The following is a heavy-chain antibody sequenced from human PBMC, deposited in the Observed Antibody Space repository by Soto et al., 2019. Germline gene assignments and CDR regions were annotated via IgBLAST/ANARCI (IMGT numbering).Heavy chain of an antibody. CDR1: GFTVSIFG. V-gene: IGHV3-64D*06. Sequence: GALIVSCSDSGFTVSIFGMHWVRQAPGKGLEHVSTLSSNGIGTYYADSVKGRFTFSRDTSKNTLYLQMSSLRTEDTAVYYCVKDMGQAAVGIRYPYGLDVWGLGTTVTV. CDR3: VKDMGQAAVGIRYPYGLDV. D-gene: IGHD6-13*01. CDR2: LSSNGIGT. J-gene: IGHJ6*02.